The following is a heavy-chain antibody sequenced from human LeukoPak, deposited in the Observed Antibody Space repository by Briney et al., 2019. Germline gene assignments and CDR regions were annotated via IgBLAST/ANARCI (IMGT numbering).Heavy chain of an antibody. V-gene: IGHV3-7*03. CDR2: IKQDGSEK. CDR3: ARLKAVAVDWFDP. D-gene: IGHD6-19*01. CDR1: GFTFSSYW. J-gene: IGHJ5*02. Sequence: AGSLRLSCAASGFTFSSYWMSWVRQAPGKGLEWVANIKQDGSEKYYVDSVKGRFIISRDNAKNSLYLQMNSLRAEDTALYYCARLKAVAVDWFDPWGQGTLVTVSS.